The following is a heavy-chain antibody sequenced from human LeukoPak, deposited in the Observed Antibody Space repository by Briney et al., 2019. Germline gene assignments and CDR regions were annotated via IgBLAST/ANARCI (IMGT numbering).Heavy chain of an antibody. J-gene: IGHJ4*02. Sequence: ASVKVSCKASRYTFTSYGISWVRQAPGHGLEWMGWISAYNGDTNYAQKLQGRVTMTTDTSTSTAYIELRGLRADDTAVYYCARVSYDPYDFDYWGEGTLVTVSS. V-gene: IGHV1-18*01. D-gene: IGHD5-18*01. CDR1: RYTFTSYG. CDR2: ISAYNGDT. CDR3: ARVSYDPYDFDY.